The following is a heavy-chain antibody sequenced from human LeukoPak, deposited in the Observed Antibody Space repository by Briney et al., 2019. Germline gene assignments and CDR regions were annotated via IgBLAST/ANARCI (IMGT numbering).Heavy chain of an antibody. D-gene: IGHD6-13*01. Sequence: GGSLRLSCAASGFTFGSYMMTWVRQAPGRGLEWVSTISSNGGSTYYADSVKGRFTISRDNSKNTLYLQMNSLRAEDTAVYYCARDPPTRQYTNSFSLDYWGQGTLVTVSS. CDR2: ISSNGGST. CDR1: GFTFGSYM. J-gene: IGHJ4*02. V-gene: IGHV3-23*01. CDR3: ARDPPTRQYTNSFSLDY.